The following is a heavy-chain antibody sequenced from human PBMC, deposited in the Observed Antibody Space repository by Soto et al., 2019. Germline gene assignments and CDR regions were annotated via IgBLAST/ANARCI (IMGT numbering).Heavy chain of an antibody. CDR3: ARVQVLPNPAADF. D-gene: IGHD3-10*01. CDR2: ISARNGDT. Sequence: ASVKVSCKASGYTFTTNGIIWVRQAPGQHLEWLGWISARNGDTKYAQGFQGRVTLTTDTSTTTAYMELMNLRSDDTAVYFCARVQVLPNPAADFWGQGTLVTVSS. J-gene: IGHJ4*02. CDR1: GYTFTTNG. V-gene: IGHV1-18*04.